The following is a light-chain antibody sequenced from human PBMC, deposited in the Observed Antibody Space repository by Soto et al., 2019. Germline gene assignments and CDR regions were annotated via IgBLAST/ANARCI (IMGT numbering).Light chain of an antibody. J-gene: IGKJ1*01. V-gene: IGKV3-20*01. CDR3: QQYDSSPVT. CDR2: GAS. CDR1: QSVSSNF. Sequence: EIVLTQSPGTLSLSPGERATLSCRASQSVSSNFLAWYQQKPGQAPRLLIYGASSRATGIPDRFSGSGSGTDFTLTISRLEPEDFAVYYCQQYDSSPVTFCQGTKVEIK.